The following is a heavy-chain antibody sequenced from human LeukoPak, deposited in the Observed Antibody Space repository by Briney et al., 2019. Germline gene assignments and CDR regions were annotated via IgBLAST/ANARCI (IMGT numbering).Heavy chain of an antibody. CDR3: ARHYYDSSGYFYQDY. Sequence: SETLSLTCTGPGGSISGYYWSWIRQPPGRGLEWIGYIYYSGSTDYNPSLKSRVTISVDTSKNQFSLKLSSVTAADTAVYYCARHYYDSSGYFYQDYWGQGTLVTVSS. J-gene: IGHJ4*02. D-gene: IGHD3-22*01. CDR1: GGSISGYY. CDR2: IYYSGST. V-gene: IGHV4-59*08.